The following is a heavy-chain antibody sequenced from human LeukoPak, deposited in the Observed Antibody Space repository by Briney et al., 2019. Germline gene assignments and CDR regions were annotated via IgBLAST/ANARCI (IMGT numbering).Heavy chain of an antibody. CDR3: TTGGSDTPTDIVVVPAAPT. J-gene: IGHJ5*02. Sequence: GSLRLSCAASGFTFSNAWMSWVRQAPGKGLEWVGRIKSKTDGGTTDYAAPVKGKFTISRDDSKNTLYLQMNSLKTEDTAVYYCTTGGSDTPTDIVVVPAAPTWGQGTLVTVSS. CDR2: IKSKTDGGTT. D-gene: IGHD2-2*01. V-gene: IGHV3-15*01. CDR1: GFTFSNAW.